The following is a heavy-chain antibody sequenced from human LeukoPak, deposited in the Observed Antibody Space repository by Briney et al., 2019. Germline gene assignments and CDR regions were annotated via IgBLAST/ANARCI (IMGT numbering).Heavy chain of an antibody. V-gene: IGHV4-59*01. Sequence: PSETLSLTCTVSGGSIISYYWSWIRQPPGKGLEGIGYIYYSGSTNYNHSLKRRVTISVDTSKNQFSLKLRSVTAADTAVYYCARISSSNWYNERGAFDVWGEGTMVTVSS. CDR2: IYYSGST. CDR3: ARISSSNWYNERGAFDV. CDR1: GGSIISYY. J-gene: IGHJ3*01. D-gene: IGHD6-13*01.